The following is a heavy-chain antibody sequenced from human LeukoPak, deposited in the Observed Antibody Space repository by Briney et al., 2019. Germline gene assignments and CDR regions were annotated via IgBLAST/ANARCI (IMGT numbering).Heavy chain of an antibody. CDR1: GFTVSNSY. J-gene: IGHJ3*02. CDR2: ISGSGGST. V-gene: IGHV3-23*01. D-gene: IGHD3-9*01. CDR3: ARDDILTGSAAFDM. Sequence: PGGSLRLSCAASGFTVSNSYMSWVHQAPGKGLEWVSGISGSGGSTYYADSVKGRFTISRDNSKNTLYLQMNTLGAEDTAVYYCARDDILTGSAAFDMWGQGTMVTVSS.